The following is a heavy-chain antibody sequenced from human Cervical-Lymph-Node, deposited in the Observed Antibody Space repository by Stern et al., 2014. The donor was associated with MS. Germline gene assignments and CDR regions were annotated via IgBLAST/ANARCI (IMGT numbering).Heavy chain of an antibody. V-gene: IGHV2-70*01. CDR1: GFSLSSAGMC. CDR2: IGWDGAK. J-gene: IGHJ6*02. Sequence: ITLKESGPALVKPTQTLTLTCTFSGFSLSSAGMCVSWIRQPPGKALEWLALIGWDGAKFHRPSLKSRLTISQNNSKTQVVLTLTNMDPVDTATYYCARVVTAPPDSAHSGVDVWGQGTTVTVPS. D-gene: IGHD2-21*02. CDR3: ARVVTAPPDSAHSGVDV.